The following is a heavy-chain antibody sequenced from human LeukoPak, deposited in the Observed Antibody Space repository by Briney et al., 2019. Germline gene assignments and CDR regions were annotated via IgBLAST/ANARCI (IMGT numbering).Heavy chain of an antibody. J-gene: IGHJ4*02. CDR2: INHSGST. D-gene: IGHD5-18*01. CDR1: GGSFSGYY. V-gene: IGHV4-34*01. CDR3: ARGGHTADY. Sequence: PSETLSLTCAVYGGSFSGYYWSWIRQPPGKGLEWIGEINHSGSTNYNPSLKSRVTISVDTSKNQFSLKLSSVTAADTAVYYCARGGHTADYWGQGTLVTASS.